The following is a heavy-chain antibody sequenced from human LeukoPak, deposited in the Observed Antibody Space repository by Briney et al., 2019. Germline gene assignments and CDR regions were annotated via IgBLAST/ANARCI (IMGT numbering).Heavy chain of an antibody. J-gene: IGHJ6*03. CDR2: ISASGGRT. CDR1: GFTVSNYA. V-gene: IGHV3-23*01. D-gene: IGHD4-17*01. Sequence: GGSLRLSCAASGFTVSNYAMSWVRRAPGKGLEWVSAISASGGRTEYTDSGKGRFTISRDSSKNTLHLQMNSLRVEDTAVYYCAKGTYSDHPHYMDVWGKGATVTVS. CDR3: AKGTYSDHPHYMDV.